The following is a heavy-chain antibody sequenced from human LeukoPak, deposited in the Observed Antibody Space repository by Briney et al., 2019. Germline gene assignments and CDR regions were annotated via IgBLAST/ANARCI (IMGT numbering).Heavy chain of an antibody. CDR1: GYSFTSYW. D-gene: IGHD4-17*01. CDR3: ARSYSPHYGDHRIDY. V-gene: IGHV5-51*01. Sequence: GESLKISCKGSGYSFTSYWIGWVRQMPGKGLEWMGIIFPGDSDTRYSPSFQGQVTISADKSISTAYLQWSSLRSDDTAVYYCARSYSPHYGDHRIDYWGQGTLVTVSS. CDR2: IFPGDSDT. J-gene: IGHJ4*02.